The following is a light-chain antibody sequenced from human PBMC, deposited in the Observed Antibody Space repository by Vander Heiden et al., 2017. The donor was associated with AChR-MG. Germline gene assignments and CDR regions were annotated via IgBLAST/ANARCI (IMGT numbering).Light chain of an antibody. CDR2: GAS. CDR3: QQDDSLPYT. CDR1: QDISNY. V-gene: IGKV1-33*01. J-gene: IGKJ3*01. Sequence: DIQMTQSPSSLSASVGGRVTITCQASQDISNYLAWYQQRPGKAPKLLIYGASNLEFGVPSRFSGGGSETDFTFTISTLQPEDFATYYCQQDDSLPYTFGHGTIVDFK.